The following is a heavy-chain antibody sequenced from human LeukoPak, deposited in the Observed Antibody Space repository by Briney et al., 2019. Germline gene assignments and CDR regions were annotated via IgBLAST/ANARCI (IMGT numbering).Heavy chain of an antibody. J-gene: IGHJ4*02. V-gene: IGHV3-74*01. CDR2: INSDGTST. D-gene: IGHD3-16*01. Sequence: PGGSLRLSCAASGFTFNSSWKHWVRQGPGKGLVWVSRINSDGTSTTYADSVKGRFTISRDNAKNTLYLEMNSLRAEDTAVYFYVRALNGDYAYWGQGTLVTVSS. CDR3: VRALNGDYAY. CDR1: GFTFNSSW.